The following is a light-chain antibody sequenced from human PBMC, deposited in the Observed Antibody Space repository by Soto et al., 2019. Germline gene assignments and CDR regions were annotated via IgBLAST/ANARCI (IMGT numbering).Light chain of an antibody. CDR2: AAS. CDR1: LGIRND. CDR3: LQDYNYPRT. J-gene: IGKJ1*01. Sequence: IQMTQSPSSLSASVGDRVTITCRASLGIRNDLGWYQHKPGKAPKRLIYAASSLQSGVPSRFSGSGSGTDFTLTISSLQPEDFATYYCLQDYNYPRTFGQGTKVDIK. V-gene: IGKV1-6*01.